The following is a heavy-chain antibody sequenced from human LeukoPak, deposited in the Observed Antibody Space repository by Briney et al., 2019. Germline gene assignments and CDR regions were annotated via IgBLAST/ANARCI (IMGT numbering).Heavy chain of an antibody. CDR1: RFTFNTYA. CDR3: ARARYCGSTSCYLDY. V-gene: IGHV3-23*01. CDR2: ISSSGDRT. Sequence: GGSLSLSCAASRFTFNTYAMRWVRQPPGKGLEWVSGISSSGDRTYYADSVKGRFTISRDNSKNILYLQMNSLRAEDTAVYYCARARYCGSTSCYLDYWGQGTLVTVSS. D-gene: IGHD2-2*01. J-gene: IGHJ4*02.